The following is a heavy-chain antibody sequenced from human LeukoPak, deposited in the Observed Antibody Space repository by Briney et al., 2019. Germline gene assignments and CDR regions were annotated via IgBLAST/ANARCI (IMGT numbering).Heavy chain of an antibody. Sequence: GGSLRLSCAASGFTFSSYSMNWVRQAPGKGLEWVSSISSSSSYIYYADSVKGRFTISRDNAKNSLYLQMNSLRAEDTAVYYCASEAVAGTFYYYYYMDVWGKGTTVTVSS. CDR1: GFTFSSYS. CDR2: ISSSSSYI. J-gene: IGHJ6*03. D-gene: IGHD6-19*01. V-gene: IGHV3-21*01. CDR3: ASEAVAGTFYYYYYMDV.